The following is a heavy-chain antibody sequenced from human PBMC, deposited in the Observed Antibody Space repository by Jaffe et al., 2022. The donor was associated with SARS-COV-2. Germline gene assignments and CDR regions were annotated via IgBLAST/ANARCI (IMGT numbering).Heavy chain of an antibody. CDR2: ISYDGGTT. Sequence: QVQLVESGGGVVQPGRSLRLSCAASGFTFSSYAMHWVRQAPGKGLEWVATISYDGGTTYFADSVKGRFTISRDNSKNTLYVQMNSLRVEDTAVYYCANSPWTGGYHYAMDVWGQGTTVTVSS. CDR3: ANSPWTGGYHYAMDV. J-gene: IGHJ6*02. CDR1: GFTFSSYA. D-gene: IGHD1-1*01. V-gene: IGHV3-30*18.